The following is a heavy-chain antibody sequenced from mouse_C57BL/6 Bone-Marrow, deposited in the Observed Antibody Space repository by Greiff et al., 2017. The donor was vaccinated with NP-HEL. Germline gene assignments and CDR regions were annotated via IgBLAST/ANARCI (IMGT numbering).Heavy chain of an antibody. CDR2: IYPSDSET. Sequence: QVQLQQPGAELVRPGSSVKLSCKASGYTFTSYWMDWVKQRPGQGLEWIGNIYPSDSETYYNQKFKDKATLTVDKSSSTAYMQLSSLTSEDSAVYYCATRLHLFDYWGQGTTLTVSS. V-gene: IGHV1-61*01. CDR1: GYTFTSYW. CDR3: ATRLHLFDY. J-gene: IGHJ2*01.